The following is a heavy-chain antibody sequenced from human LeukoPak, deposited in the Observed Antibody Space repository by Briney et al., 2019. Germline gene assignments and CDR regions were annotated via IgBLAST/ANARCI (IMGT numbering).Heavy chain of an antibody. V-gene: IGHV3-23*01. CDR1: GFTFSNYA. J-gene: IGHJ5*02. D-gene: IGHD3-3*01. CDR2: ISGSDGST. Sequence: GGSLRVSCAASGFTFSNYAMTWVRQAPGKGLEWVSAISGSDGSTYYSDPVTGRFTISRDNSKNILYLQMTSLRTDDTAVYSCAKDGYDFWSAYQIDLWGQGTLVTVSS. CDR3: AKDGYDFWSAYQIDL.